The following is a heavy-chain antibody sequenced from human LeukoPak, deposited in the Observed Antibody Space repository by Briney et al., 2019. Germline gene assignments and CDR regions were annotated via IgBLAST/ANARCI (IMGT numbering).Heavy chain of an antibody. D-gene: IGHD2-2*01. J-gene: IGHJ4*02. CDR2: ISYDGSNK. CDR1: GFTFSSYG. V-gene: IGHV3-30*03. CDR3: ASEILGYCSSTSCPGHY. Sequence: GGSLRLSCAASGFTFSSYGMHWVRQAPGKRLEWVAVISYDGSNKYYADSVKGRFTISRDNSKNTLYLQMNSLRAEDTAVYYCASEILGYCSSTSCPGHYWGQGTLVTVSS.